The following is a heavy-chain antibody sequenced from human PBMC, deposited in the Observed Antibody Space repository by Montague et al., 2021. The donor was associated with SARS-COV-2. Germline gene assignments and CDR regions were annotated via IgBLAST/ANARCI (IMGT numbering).Heavy chain of an antibody. Sequence: PALVKPTQTLTLTCTFSGFSLDSRGVGVGWIRQPPGKALEWLALIYWDGDQRYSPSLKTRLTITKDTSKNRVVLTMTNLDPVDTATCYCARRYDFYRAEAFDVWGQGTMLTVSS. D-gene: IGHD3-3*01. CDR1: GFSLDSRGVG. V-gene: IGHV2-5*02. CDR3: ARRYDFYRAEAFDV. J-gene: IGHJ3*01. CDR2: IYWDGDQ.